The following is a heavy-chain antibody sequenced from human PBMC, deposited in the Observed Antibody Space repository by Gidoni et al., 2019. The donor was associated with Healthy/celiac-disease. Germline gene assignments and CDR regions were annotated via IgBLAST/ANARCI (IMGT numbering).Heavy chain of an antibody. Sequence: EVQVLESGGGLVRPGGSLRLSCAASGFAFSTYAMSWVRQAPGKGLEWVSAIRGSGASIYYADSVKGRFTISRDNSKNTLYVQMNSLRAEDTAVYYCAKMRTTAGARDFDYWGQGTLVTVSS. D-gene: IGHD6-13*01. J-gene: IGHJ4*02. CDR3: AKMRTTAGARDFDY. V-gene: IGHV3-23*01. CDR1: GFAFSTYA. CDR2: IRGSGASI.